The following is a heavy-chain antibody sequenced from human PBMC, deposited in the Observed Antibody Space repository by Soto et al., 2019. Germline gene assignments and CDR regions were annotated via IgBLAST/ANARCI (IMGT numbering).Heavy chain of an antibody. Sequence: ASVKVSCKASGYTFTSYSISWVRQAPGQGLEWMGWISAYNGNTNYAQKLQGRVTMTRNTSISTVYMELSSLRSEDTAVYYCAREKGRGKLDYWGQGTLVTVSS. CDR1: GYTFTSYS. CDR2: ISAYNGNT. CDR3: AREKGRGKLDY. J-gene: IGHJ4*02. V-gene: IGHV1-18*01. D-gene: IGHD1-1*01.